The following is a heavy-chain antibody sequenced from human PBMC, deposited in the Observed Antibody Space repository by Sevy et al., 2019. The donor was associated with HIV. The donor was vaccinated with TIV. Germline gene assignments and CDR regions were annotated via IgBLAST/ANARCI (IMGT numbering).Heavy chain of an antibody. J-gene: IGHJ6*02. CDR1: GASITTNTYY. CDR3: ARHEAYDFWGDTIRENYYYGIDV. Sequence: SETLSLTCSVSGASITTNTYYWGWIRQAPGKGLEWIGSIFYSGRSVYNPSLKGRVTISVDTSKNQFSLKLRSVTAADTSVYYCARHEAYDFWGDTIRENYYYGIDVWGQGTTVTVSS. D-gene: IGHD3-3*01. V-gene: IGHV4-39*01. CDR2: IFYSGRS.